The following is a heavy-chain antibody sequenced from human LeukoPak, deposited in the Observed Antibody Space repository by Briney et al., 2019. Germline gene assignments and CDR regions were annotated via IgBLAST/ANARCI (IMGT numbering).Heavy chain of an antibody. CDR2: IIPIFCTA. D-gene: IGHD1-14*01. V-gene: IGHV1-69*13. CDR1: GGTFSSYA. Sequence: ASVKVSCKASGGTFSSYAIGWVRQAPGQGLEWMGGIIPIFCTANYAQKFQGRVTITADESTSTAYMELSSLRSEDTAVYYCARDKIPTGDAFDIWGQGTMVTVSS. CDR3: ARDKIPTGDAFDI. J-gene: IGHJ3*02.